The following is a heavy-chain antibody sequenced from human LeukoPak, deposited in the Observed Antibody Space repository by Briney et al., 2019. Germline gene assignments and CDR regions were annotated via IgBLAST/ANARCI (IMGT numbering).Heavy chain of an antibody. CDR2: IYHSGST. CDR1: GYSISSGYY. V-gene: IGHV4-38-2*02. Sequence: PSETLSLTCTVSGYSISSGYYWGWIRQPPGKGLEWIGSIYHSGSTYYNPSLKSRVTISVDTSKNQFSLKLSSVTAADTAVYYCARAYFGSWYMNWFDPWGQGTLVTVSS. CDR3: ARAYFGSWYMNWFDP. D-gene: IGHD6-13*01. J-gene: IGHJ5*02.